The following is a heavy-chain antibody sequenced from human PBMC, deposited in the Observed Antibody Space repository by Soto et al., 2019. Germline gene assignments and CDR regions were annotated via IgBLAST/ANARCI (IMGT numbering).Heavy chain of an antibody. CDR2: VYYRGRS. Sequence: SETLSLTCTVSGGSVTNSSYYWGWIRQSPGKGLEWIGSVYYRGRSYSKSSVKSRVTISVDTSKNRFSLSLNSVTASDTAVYFCVSQRTTVPTQAYFDYWGPGALVTAPQ. V-gene: IGHV4-39*01. D-gene: IGHD4-17*01. CDR1: GGSVTNSSYY. CDR3: VSQRTTVPTQAYFDY. J-gene: IGHJ4*02.